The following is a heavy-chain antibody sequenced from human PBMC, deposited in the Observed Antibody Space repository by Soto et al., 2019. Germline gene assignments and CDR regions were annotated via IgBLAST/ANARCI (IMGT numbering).Heavy chain of an antibody. V-gene: IGHV4-39*01. Sequence: QLQLQESGPGLVKPSETLSLTCAVSGDSVSTGFYYWAWIRQPPGKGLEWIGTVYYTGSSYYNPSLKGRVSLHVDTSKNQFSLRLKSLTAADAAVYYCARHRGAARPDAFDIWGLGTMVPVSS. CDR2: VYYTGSS. D-gene: IGHD6-6*01. J-gene: IGHJ3*02. CDR3: ARHRGAARPDAFDI. CDR1: GDSVSTGFYY.